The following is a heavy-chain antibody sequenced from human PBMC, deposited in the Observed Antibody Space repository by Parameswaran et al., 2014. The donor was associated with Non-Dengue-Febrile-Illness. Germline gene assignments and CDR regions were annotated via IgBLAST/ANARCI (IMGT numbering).Heavy chain of an antibody. Sequence: WIRQSPSRGLEWLGRTYYRSKWYNDYAVSVKSRITINPDTSKNQFSLQLNSVTPEDTAVYYCARAPWGSDDAFDIWGQGTMVTVSS. D-gene: IGHD7-27*01. V-gene: IGHV6-1*01. CDR2: TYYRSKWYN. CDR3: ARAPWGSDDAFDI. J-gene: IGHJ3*02.